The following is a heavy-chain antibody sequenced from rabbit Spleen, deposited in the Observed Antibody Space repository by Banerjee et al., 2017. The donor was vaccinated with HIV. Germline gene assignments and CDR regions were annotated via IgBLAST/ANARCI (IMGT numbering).Heavy chain of an antibody. CDR3: ARDTSSSFSSYGMDL. CDR2: IYGNSSGST. V-gene: IGHV1S40*01. Sequence: QSLEESGGDLVKPGASLTLTCTASGCSFSSSDYICWVRQAPGKGLEWIACIYGNSSGSTWYATWAKGRFTISKSSSTTVTLQMTSLTAADTATYFCARDTSSSFSSYGMDLWGPGTLVTVS. D-gene: IGHD1-1*01. J-gene: IGHJ6*01. CDR1: GCSFSSSDY.